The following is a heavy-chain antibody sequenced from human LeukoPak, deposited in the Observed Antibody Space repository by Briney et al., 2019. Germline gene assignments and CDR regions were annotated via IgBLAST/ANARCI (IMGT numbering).Heavy chain of an antibody. CDR1: GFTFSSYE. CDR2: IKSSGSTI. Sequence: GESLRLSCAASGFTFSSYEMNWVRQAPGKGLEWVSYIKSSGSTIYYADSVKGRFTISRDNAKNSLYLQMNSLRAEDTAVYYCARTPLSPYDSSGYGDYWGQGTLVTVS. D-gene: IGHD3-22*01. V-gene: IGHV3-48*03. J-gene: IGHJ4*02. CDR3: ARTPLSPYDSSGYGDY.